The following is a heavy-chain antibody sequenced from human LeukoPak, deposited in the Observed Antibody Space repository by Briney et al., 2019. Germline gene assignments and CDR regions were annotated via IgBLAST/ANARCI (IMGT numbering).Heavy chain of an antibody. D-gene: IGHD4-17*01. J-gene: IGHJ4*02. CDR3: ASRSNYGDPKTFDY. V-gene: IGHV3-53*01. CDR2: IYSGATT. Sequence: GGSLRLSCAASGFTIATKYMNWVRQAPGKGLEWVSIIYSGATTYYADSVRGRFTISRDTSKNTVSLPMNRLRAEDTAVYYCASRSNYGDPKTFDYWGQGTLVTVSS. CDR1: GFTIATKY.